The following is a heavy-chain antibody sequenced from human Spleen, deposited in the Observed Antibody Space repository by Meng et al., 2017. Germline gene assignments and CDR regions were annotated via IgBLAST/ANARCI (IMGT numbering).Heavy chain of an antibody. Sequence: QPQDPRRGLVPPSAPLALPCPVSRSAISTTNWWSWVRRPPGKGLEWICEIYPSGTTDFNPSLKSRVTISVDTSKNQFSLKLSSVTAADTAVYYCARGWGGYSYGAFDYWGQGTLVTVSS. CDR1: RSAISTTNW. CDR2: IYPSGTT. CDR3: ARGWGGYSYGAFDY. D-gene: IGHD5-18*01. J-gene: IGHJ4*02. V-gene: IGHV4-4*02.